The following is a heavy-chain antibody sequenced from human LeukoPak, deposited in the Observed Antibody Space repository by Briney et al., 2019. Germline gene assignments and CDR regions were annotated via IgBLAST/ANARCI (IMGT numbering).Heavy chain of an antibody. CDR2: VYYTGST. CDR3: ARQRTSVTSPFDY. D-gene: IGHD4-17*01. V-gene: IGHV4-59*08. Sequence: TSETLSLTCTVSGGSISSYYWNWIRQPPGEGLEWIGYVYYTGSTNYNPSLTSRVTISVDTSKNQLSLKLSSVTAADTAVYYCARQRTSVTSPFDYWGQGTLVTVSS. J-gene: IGHJ4*02. CDR1: GGSISSYY.